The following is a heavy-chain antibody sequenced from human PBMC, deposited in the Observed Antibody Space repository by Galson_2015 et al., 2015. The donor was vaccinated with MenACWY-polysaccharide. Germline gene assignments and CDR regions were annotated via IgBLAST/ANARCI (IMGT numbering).Heavy chain of an antibody. V-gene: IGHV1-46*03. J-gene: IGHJ4*02. D-gene: IGHD5-18*01. CDR1: GYTFTSYY. CDR2: INPSGGST. CDR3: ASSDTAMAPGGGY. Sequence: SVKVSCKASGYTFTSYYMHWVRRAPGQGLEWMGIINPSGGSTSYAQKFQGRVTMTRDTSTSTVYMELSSLRSEDTAVYYCASSDTAMAPGGGYWGQGTLVTVSS.